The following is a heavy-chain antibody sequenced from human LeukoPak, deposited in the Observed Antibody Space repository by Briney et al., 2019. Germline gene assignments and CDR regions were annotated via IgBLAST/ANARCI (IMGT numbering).Heavy chain of an antibody. D-gene: IGHD1-26*01. J-gene: IGHJ5*02. V-gene: IGHV1-69*05. CDR1: GGTFSRYA. CDR3: ARGDRIVGATSWFDP. CDR2: IIRIFGTA. Sequence: SVKVSCKPSGGTFSRYALSWVRPAPGQGLEWMGGIIRIFGTANYAQKFQGRVTITTDASTSTAYMELSSLRSEDTAVYYCARGDRIVGATSWFDPWDQGTLVTVSS.